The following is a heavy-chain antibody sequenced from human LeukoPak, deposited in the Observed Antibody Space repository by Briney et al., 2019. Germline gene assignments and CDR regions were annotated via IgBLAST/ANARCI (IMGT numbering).Heavy chain of an antibody. CDR3: ARDPPAVLGDGMDV. Sequence: GGSLRLSCAASGFTFSSYAMHWVRQAPGKGLEWVAVISYDGSNKYYADSVKGRFTISRDNSKNTLYLQMNSLRAEDTAVYYCARDPPAVLGDGMDVWGQGTTVTVSS. D-gene: IGHD3-16*01. V-gene: IGHV3-30-3*01. J-gene: IGHJ6*02. CDR1: GFTFSSYA. CDR2: ISYDGSNK.